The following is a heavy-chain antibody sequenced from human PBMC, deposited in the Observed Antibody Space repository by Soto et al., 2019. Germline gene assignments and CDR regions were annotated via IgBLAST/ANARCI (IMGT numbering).Heavy chain of an antibody. V-gene: IGHV1-69*06. Sequence: QVQLVQSGAEVKKPGSSVKVSCKASGGIFSSNAISWVRQAPGQGLEWMGGIIPIYASPNYAQTFQGRVTVTADKATSTAYLELSRLKFADSAIYYCAVAVTGSRSPLAHWGQGTLVIVSS. CDR1: GGIFSSNA. D-gene: IGHD3-9*01. CDR3: AVAVTGSRSPLAH. CDR2: IIPIYASP. J-gene: IGHJ4*02.